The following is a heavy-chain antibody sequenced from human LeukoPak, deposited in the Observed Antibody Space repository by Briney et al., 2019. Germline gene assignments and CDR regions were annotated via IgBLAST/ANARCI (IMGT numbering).Heavy chain of an antibody. D-gene: IGHD3-9*01. J-gene: IGHJ3*02. CDR3: ARVYYDILTGASPRDAFDI. CDR1: GGSISSYY. V-gene: IGHV4-59*01. Sequence: SETLSLTCTVSGGSISSYYWSWIRQPPGKGLEWIGYIYYSGSTNYNSSLKSRVTISVDTSKNQFSLKLSSVTAADTAVYYCARVYYDILTGASPRDAFDIWGQGTMVTVSS. CDR2: IYYSGST.